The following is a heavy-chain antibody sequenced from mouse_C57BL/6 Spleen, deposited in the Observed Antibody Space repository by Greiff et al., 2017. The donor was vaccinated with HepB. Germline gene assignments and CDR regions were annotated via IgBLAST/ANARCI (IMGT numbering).Heavy chain of an antibody. CDR1: GYTFTSYW. V-gene: IGHV1-64*01. CDR3: ARGTYGNSG. Sequence: QVHVKQSGAELVKPGASVKLSCKASGYTFTSYWMHWVKQRPGQGLEWIGMIHPNSGSTNYNEKFKSKATLTVDKSSSTAYMQLSSLTSEDSAVYYCARGTYGNSGWGQGTTLTVSS. J-gene: IGHJ2*01. D-gene: IGHD2-1*01. CDR2: IHPNSGST.